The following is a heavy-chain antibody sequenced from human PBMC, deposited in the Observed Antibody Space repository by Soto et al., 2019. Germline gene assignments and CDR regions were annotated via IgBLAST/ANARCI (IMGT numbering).Heavy chain of an antibody. Sequence: QVQLVESGGGVVQPGRSLRLSCAASGFTFSSYGMHWVRQAPGKGLEWVAVISYDGSNKYYADSVKGRFTISRDNSKNTLYLQMNSLRAEDTAVYYCAMGDFITMVRGPFDYWGQGTLVTVSS. CDR2: ISYDGSNK. D-gene: IGHD3-10*01. CDR1: GFTFSSYG. V-gene: IGHV3-30*03. J-gene: IGHJ4*02. CDR3: AMGDFITMVRGPFDY.